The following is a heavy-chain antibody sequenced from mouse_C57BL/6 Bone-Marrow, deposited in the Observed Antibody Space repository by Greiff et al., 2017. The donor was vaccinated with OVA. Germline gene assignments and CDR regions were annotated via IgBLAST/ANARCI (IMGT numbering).Heavy chain of an antibody. D-gene: IGHD2-4*01. Sequence: QVHVKQSGAELVRPGASVTLSCKASGYTFTDYEMHWVKQTPVHGLEWIGAIDPETGGTAYNQKFKGKAILTADKSSSTAYMELRSLTSEDSAVYYCTRPIYYDYLYWGQGTSVTVSS. CDR3: TRPIYYDYLY. V-gene: IGHV1-15*01. J-gene: IGHJ4*01. CDR1: GYTFTDYE. CDR2: IDPETGGT.